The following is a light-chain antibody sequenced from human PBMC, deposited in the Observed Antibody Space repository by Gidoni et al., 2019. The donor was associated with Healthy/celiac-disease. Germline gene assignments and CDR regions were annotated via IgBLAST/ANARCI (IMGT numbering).Light chain of an antibody. CDR3: GTWDSSLSAVV. Sequence: GSSSNIGNNYVSWYQQLTGPAPKLLIYDNNKRPSGIPDRFSGSKSGTSANLGITGLQTRDEADYYCGTWDSSLSAVVFGGGTKLTVL. CDR1: SSNIGNNY. CDR2: DNN. J-gene: IGLJ2*01. V-gene: IGLV1-51*01.